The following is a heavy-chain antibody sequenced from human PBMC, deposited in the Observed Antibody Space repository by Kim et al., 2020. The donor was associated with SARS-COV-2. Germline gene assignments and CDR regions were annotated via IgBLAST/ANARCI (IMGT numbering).Heavy chain of an antibody. V-gene: IGHV3-30*02. CDR3: AKDQFYYDSSGYPYYFDY. J-gene: IGHJ4*02. Sequence: KGRFTISRENSKNTLYLQMNSLRAEDTAVYYCAKDQFYYDSSGYPYYFDYWGQGTLVTVSS. D-gene: IGHD3-22*01.